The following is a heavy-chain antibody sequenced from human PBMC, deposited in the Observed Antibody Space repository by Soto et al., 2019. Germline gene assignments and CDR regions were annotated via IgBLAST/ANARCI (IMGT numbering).Heavy chain of an antibody. CDR2: IKQDGSEK. CDR1: GFTFSSYW. J-gene: IGHJ4*02. Sequence: GGSLRLSCAASGFTFSSYWMSWVRQAPGKGLEWVANIKQDGSEKYYVDSVKGRFTISRDNAKNSLYLQMNSLRAEDTAGNYGASRYYDILTGYFDYWGQGTLVTVSS. CDR3: ASRYYDILTGYFDY. D-gene: IGHD3-9*01. V-gene: IGHV3-7*01.